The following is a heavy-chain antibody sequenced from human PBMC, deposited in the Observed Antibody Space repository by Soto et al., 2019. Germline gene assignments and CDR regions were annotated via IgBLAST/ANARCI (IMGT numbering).Heavy chain of an antibody. Sequence: QVQLQESGPGLVKPSQTLSLTCTVSGGSISSGGYYWSWIRQHPGKGLEWIGYIYYSGSTYYNPSLKRRVTISVDTSKNQFSLKLSSVTAAETAVYYCAIYDSSGSRGFQHWGQGTLVTVSS. J-gene: IGHJ1*01. D-gene: IGHD3-22*01. CDR2: IYYSGST. CDR1: GGSISSGGYY. CDR3: AIYDSSGSRGFQH. V-gene: IGHV4-31*03.